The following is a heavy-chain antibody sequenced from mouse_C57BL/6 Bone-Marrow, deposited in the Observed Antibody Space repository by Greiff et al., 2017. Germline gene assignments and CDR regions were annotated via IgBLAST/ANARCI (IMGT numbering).Heavy chain of an antibody. V-gene: IGHV7-3*01. J-gene: IGHJ4*01. D-gene: IGHD1-1*01. CDR3: ARYGVVRGYYAMDY. Sequence: DVQLQESGGGLVQPGCSLSLSCAASGFTFTDYYMSWVRQPPGKALEWLGFIRNKANGYTTEYSASVKGRFTISRDNSQSILYLQMNALRAEDSATYYCARYGVVRGYYAMDYWGQGTSVTVSS. CDR2: IRNKANGYTT. CDR1: GFTFTDYY.